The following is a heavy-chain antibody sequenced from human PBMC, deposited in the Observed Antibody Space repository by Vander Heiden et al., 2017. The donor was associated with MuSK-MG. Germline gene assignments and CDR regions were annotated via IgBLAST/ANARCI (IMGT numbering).Heavy chain of an antibody. J-gene: IGHJ4*02. CDR3: AKDKGAAARKGAIDS. CDR1: GFTFSSYG. V-gene: IGHV3-30*18. CDR2: ISYDGSNN. D-gene: IGHD6-13*01. Sequence: QVQLVESGGGVVQPGRSLRLSCAAAGFTFSSYGMHWVRQAQGKGLEWLAVISYDGSNNYYVDSVKGRFTISRDNSKNTLYLQMNSLRAEDTGIFYCAKDKGAAARKGAIDSWGQGTLVTVSS.